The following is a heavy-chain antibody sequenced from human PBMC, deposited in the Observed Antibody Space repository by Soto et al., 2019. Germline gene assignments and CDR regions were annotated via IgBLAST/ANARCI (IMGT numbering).Heavy chain of an antibody. Sequence: QVQLQEAGPGLVKPSETLSLPCYVSGGSISSYYWNWIRQPPGKGLEWLAHISNSGNTNYNPSLSSRVTISIDTSKNQFSLKMTSVTAADTAVYYCARRGTGRYLDVWGQGTTGTVSS. CDR1: GGSISSYY. D-gene: IGHD3-16*01. CDR3: ARRGTGRYLDV. J-gene: IGHJ6*02. CDR2: ISNSGNT. V-gene: IGHV4-59*08.